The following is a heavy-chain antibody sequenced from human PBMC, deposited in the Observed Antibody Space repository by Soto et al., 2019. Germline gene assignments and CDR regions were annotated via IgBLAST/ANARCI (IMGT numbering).Heavy chain of an antibody. CDR1: GGTFSSYA. Sequence: ASVKVSCKASGGTFSSYAISWVRQAPGQGLEWMGGIIPIFGTANYAQKFQGRVTITADESTSTAYMELSSLRSEDTAVYYCAREGDSGYDVSSFDYWGQGTLVTVPQ. CDR2: IIPIFGTA. D-gene: IGHD5-12*01. CDR3: AREGDSGYDVSSFDY. V-gene: IGHV1-69*13. J-gene: IGHJ4*02.